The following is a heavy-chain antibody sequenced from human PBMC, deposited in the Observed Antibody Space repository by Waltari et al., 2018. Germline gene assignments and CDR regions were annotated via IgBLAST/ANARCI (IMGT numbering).Heavy chain of an antibody. Sequence: VQLVQSGAEVKKPGSSVKVSCKASGGTFSSYTISWVRQAPGQGLEWMGRIIPILGIANYSQNFQGRVTFTAYKSTSTAYMELSSLRSEDTAVYYCARDSAYYYDSSGYYPDYWCQGTLVTVSS. V-gene: IGHV1-69*08. CDR3: ARDSAYYYDSSGYYPDY. J-gene: IGHJ4*02. D-gene: IGHD3-22*01. CDR1: GGTFSSYT. CDR2: IIPILGIA.